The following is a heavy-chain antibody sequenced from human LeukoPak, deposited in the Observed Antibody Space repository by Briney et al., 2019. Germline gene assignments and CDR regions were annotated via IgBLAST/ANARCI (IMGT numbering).Heavy chain of an antibody. CDR3: ARAESQWLVSYYYYYMDV. CDR2: ISAYNGNT. D-gene: IGHD6-19*01. CDR1: GYTFASYG. V-gene: IGHV1-18*01. Sequence: GASVKVSCKASGYTFASYGISWVRQAPGQGLEWMGWISAYNGNTNYAQKLQGRVTMTTDTSTSTAYMELRSLRSDDTAVYYCARAESQWLVSYYYYYMDVWGKGTTVTVSS. J-gene: IGHJ6*03.